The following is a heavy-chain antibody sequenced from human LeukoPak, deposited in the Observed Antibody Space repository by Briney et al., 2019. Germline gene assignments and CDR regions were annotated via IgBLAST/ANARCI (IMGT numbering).Heavy chain of an antibody. CDR2: INHSGST. D-gene: IGHD3-22*01. V-gene: IGHV4-34*01. CDR3: ARGRRIVV. Sequence: SETLSLTCAVYGGSFSGYYWSWIRQPPGKGLEWIGEINHSGSTNYNPSLKSRVTISVDTSKNQFSLKLSSVTAADTAVYYCARGRRIVVWGQGTMVTVSS. J-gene: IGHJ3*01. CDR1: GGSFSGYY.